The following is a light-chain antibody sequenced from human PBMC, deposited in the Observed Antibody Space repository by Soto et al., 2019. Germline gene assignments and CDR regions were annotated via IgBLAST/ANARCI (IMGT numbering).Light chain of an antibody. Sequence: EIVMTQSPDTLSVSPGERATLSCRASKSVSSHLAWYQQKPGQAPRLLIYGASTRATGIPARFSGSGSGTEFTLTISSLQSEDFAVYYCQQYNNWPPVTFGPGTKVDIK. CDR1: KSVSSH. J-gene: IGKJ3*01. V-gene: IGKV3-15*01. CDR2: GAS. CDR3: QQYNNWPPVT.